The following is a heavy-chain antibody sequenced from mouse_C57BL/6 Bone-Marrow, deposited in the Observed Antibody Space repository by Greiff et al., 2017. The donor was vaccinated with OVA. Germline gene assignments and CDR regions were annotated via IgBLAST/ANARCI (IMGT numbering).Heavy chain of an antibody. CDR2: IYPGSGST. J-gene: IGHJ2*01. CDR3: ARWRQLRWYYFDY. D-gene: IGHD3-2*02. V-gene: IGHV1-55*01. Sequence: VQLQESGAELVKPGASVKMSCKASGYTFTSYWITWVKQRPGQGLEWIGDIYPGSGSTNYNEKFKSKATLTVDTSSSTAYMQLSSLTSEDSAVYYCARWRQLRWYYFDYWGQGTTLTVSS. CDR1: GYTFTSYW.